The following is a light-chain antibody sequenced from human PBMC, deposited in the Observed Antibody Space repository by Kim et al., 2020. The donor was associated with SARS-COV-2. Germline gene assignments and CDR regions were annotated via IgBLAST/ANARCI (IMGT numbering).Light chain of an antibody. J-gene: IGLJ1*01. Sequence: SYELTQPLSVSVALGQTAMITCEGNNIGGKNVHWYQQSPGQAPVLVISRDNNRPSGIPERFSGSKSGNTATLIISRAQAEDETDYYCQVWDSSTGYFFGT. CDR2: RDN. CDR3: QVWDSSTGYF. V-gene: IGLV3-9*01. CDR1: NIGGKN.